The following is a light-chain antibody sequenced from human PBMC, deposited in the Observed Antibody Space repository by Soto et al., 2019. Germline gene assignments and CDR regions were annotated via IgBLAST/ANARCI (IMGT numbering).Light chain of an antibody. V-gene: IGLV1-40*01. CDR3: QSYDSNLSEV. Sequence: SALTQPPSVPGAPGQTVTISCTGSGSNIGAGYGVQWYQQLPGTATRLLIYGSDDRPSGVPDRFSASVSGNSASLAITGLQTEDEAVYYCQSYDSNLSEVFGPGTKVTVL. J-gene: IGLJ1*01. CDR1: GSNIGAGYG. CDR2: GSD.